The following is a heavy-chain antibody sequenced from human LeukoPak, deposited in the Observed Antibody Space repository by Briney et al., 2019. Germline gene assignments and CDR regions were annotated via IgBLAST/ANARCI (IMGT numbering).Heavy chain of an antibody. D-gene: IGHD3-10*01. CDR2: MNPNSGNT. V-gene: IGHV1-8*01. J-gene: IGHJ5*02. Sequence: GASVKVTCKASGYTFTSYDIHWVRQATGQGLEWMGWMNPNSGNTGYAQKFQGRVTMTRNTSISTAYMELSSLRSEDTAVYYCARRPGSKGMVRGVNWFDPWGQGTLVTVSS. CDR3: ARRPGSKGMVRGVNWFDP. CDR1: GYTFTSYD.